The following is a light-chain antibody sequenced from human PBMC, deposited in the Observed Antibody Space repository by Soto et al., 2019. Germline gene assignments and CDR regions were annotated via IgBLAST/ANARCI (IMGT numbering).Light chain of an antibody. CDR2: DAS. Sequence: EIVLTQSPATLSLSPGERATLCCSASQSVSSYLAWYQQKPGQAPRLLIYDASNRATGIPARFSGSGSGTDFTLTISSLEPEDFAIYYCQQYNNWPDTCGQGTKGDIK. CDR1: QSVSSY. J-gene: IGKJ1*01. CDR3: QQYNNWPDT. V-gene: IGKV3-11*01.